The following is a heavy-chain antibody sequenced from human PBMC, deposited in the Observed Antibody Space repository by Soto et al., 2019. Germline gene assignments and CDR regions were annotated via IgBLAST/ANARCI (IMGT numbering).Heavy chain of an antibody. Sequence: QIYLVQSGAEVKKPGASVKVSCKASGYTFTSYGIIWVRQAPGQGLEWMGWINTKNGNTHYAQKLQGRVTMTTDTSTTTAYMELSSLRTDDTAVYFCARDQAPCSNGWYYWGQGTLVTVSS. CDR3: ARDQAPCSNGWYY. D-gene: IGHD6-19*01. J-gene: IGHJ4*02. V-gene: IGHV1-18*01. CDR1: GYTFTSYG. CDR2: INTKNGNT.